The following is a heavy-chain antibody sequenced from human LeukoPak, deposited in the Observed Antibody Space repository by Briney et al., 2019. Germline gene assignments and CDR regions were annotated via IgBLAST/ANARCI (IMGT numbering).Heavy chain of an antibody. V-gene: IGHV4-39*01. Sequence: KTSETLSLTCTVSGGAISSGDYYWTWIRQPPGKGLEWIGSIYYSRSTYYNPSLKSRVTISVDTSKNQFSLKLSSVTAADTAVYYCARHYFNYYDSSGNDAFDIWGQGTMVTVSS. J-gene: IGHJ3*02. D-gene: IGHD3-22*01. CDR2: IYYSRST. CDR3: ARHYFNYYDSSGNDAFDI. CDR1: GGAISSGDYY.